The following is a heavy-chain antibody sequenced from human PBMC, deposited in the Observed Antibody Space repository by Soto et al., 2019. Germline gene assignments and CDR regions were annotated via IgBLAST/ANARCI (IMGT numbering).Heavy chain of an antibody. V-gene: IGHV4-59*01. CDR3: AKGGGTSSTSDWYFEL. CDR1: GGSISSYY. Sequence: QVQLQESGPGLVKPSETLSLTCTVSGGSISSYYWSWIRQPPGKGLEWIGYIYYTGSTNYNPSLKRRVTISADPSKKQFPLKLSSVTAADTAVYYCAKGGGTSSTSDWYFELWGRGALVTVSS. CDR2: IYYTGST. J-gene: IGHJ2*01. D-gene: IGHD6-6*01.